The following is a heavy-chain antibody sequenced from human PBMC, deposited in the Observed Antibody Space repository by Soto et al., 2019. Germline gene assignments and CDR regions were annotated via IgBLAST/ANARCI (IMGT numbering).Heavy chain of an antibody. CDR1: GFTFSSYG. V-gene: IGHV3-33*01. Sequence: GGSLRLSCAASGFTFSSYGMHWVRQAPGKGLEWVAVIWYDGSNKYYADSVKGRFTISRDNSKNTLYLQMNSLRAEDTAVYYCARGSYYDFWSGYLIDYWGQGTLVTVSS. CDR2: IWYDGSNK. D-gene: IGHD3-3*01. J-gene: IGHJ4*02. CDR3: ARGSYYDFWSGYLIDY.